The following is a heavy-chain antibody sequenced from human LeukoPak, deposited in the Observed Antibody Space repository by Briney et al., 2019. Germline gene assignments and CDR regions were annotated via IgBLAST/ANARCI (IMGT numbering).Heavy chain of an antibody. CDR3: ARLAYYDYVWGSYRFDY. D-gene: IGHD3-16*02. CDR1: GGSISSGDYY. V-gene: IGHV4-30-4*08. CDR2: IYYSGST. Sequence: SETLSLTCTVSGGSISSGDYYWSWIRQPPGKGLEWIGYIYYSGSTYYNPSLKSRVTISVDTSKNQFSLKVSSVTAADTAVYYCARLAYYDYVWGSYRFDYWGQGTLVTVSS. J-gene: IGHJ4*02.